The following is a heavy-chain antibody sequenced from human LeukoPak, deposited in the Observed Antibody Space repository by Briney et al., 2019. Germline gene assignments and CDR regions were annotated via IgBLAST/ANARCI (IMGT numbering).Heavy chain of an antibody. V-gene: IGHV3-72*01. CDR3: VTGEYYFDSSGYYVDY. J-gene: IGHJ4*02. CDR1: GFTFSDHY. CDR2: TKNKANAYTI. Sequence: PGGSLRLSCAASGFTFSDHYMDWVRQAPGKGLEWVGRTKNKANAYTIEYAASVKGRFTISRDDSKNSVSLQMNSVKTEDSAVYYCVTGEYYFDSSGYYVDYWGQGTLVTVSS. D-gene: IGHD3-22*01.